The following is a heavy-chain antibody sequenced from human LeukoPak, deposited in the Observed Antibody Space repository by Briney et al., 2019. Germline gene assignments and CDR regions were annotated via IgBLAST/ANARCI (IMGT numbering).Heavy chain of an antibody. CDR1: GYTFTSYH. D-gene: IGHD1-26*01. Sequence: ASVKASCKASGYTFTSYHLHWVRPAPGQGLEWMGIINPSGGSPNYAQKFQGRVTMTRDMSTSPLNMELSSLRTEDTAVYYWARAQGSYYHYYMDVWGKGTTVTVSS. CDR3: ARAQGSYYHYYMDV. J-gene: IGHJ6*03. CDR2: INPSGGSP. V-gene: IGHV1-46*01.